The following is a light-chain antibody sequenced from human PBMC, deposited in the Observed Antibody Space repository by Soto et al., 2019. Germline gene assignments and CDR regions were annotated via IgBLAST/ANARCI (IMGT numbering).Light chain of an antibody. Sequence: EIVMTQSPATLSVSPGERASLSCRASQSVSRTLAWYQQRPGQAPRLPIYGASTRATGIPARFSGSGSGTEFTLTISSLQSEDFAVYYCQQYNNWPRTFGQGTKVEVK. V-gene: IGKV3-15*01. J-gene: IGKJ1*01. CDR2: GAS. CDR3: QQYNNWPRT. CDR1: QSVSRT.